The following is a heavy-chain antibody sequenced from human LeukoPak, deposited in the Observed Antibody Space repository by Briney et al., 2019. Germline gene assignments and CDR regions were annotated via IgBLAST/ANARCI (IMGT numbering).Heavy chain of an antibody. CDR1: GGSIGTDY. J-gene: IGHJ3*02. Sequence: PSETLSLTCTVSGGSIGTDYWSWIRQPPGKGLEWIGYIFHTRTTDMNPSLKSRLTLSVDTSKNQFSLKLSSVTAADTAVYYCARDRNDAFDICGQGTMVTVSS. D-gene: IGHD1-14*01. CDR2: IFHTRTT. CDR3: ARDRNDAFDI. V-gene: IGHV4-4*08.